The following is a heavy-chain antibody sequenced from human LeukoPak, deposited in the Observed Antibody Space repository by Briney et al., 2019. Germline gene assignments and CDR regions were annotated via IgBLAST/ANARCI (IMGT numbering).Heavy chain of an antibody. V-gene: IGHV3-48*03. CDR2: ISSGGYTT. D-gene: IGHD3-10*01. J-gene: IGHJ4*02. CDR3: AREGSSYAPSEPFYFDY. CDR1: GFTFSSHD. Sequence: GGSLRLSCTDSGFTFSSHDMNWVRQAPGKGLEWVSYISSGGYTTRYADSVKGRFTISRDNAKNSVYLQMNSLRAEDTAVYYCAREGSSYAPSEPFYFDYWGQGTLVTVSS.